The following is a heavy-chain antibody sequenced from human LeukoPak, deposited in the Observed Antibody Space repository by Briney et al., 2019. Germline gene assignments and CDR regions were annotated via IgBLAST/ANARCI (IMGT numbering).Heavy chain of an antibody. CDR2: ISGSGGST. V-gene: IGHV3-23*01. Sequence: GGSLRLSCAVSRFAFSNYGMSWVRQAPGKGLEWVSAISGSGGSTYYADSVKGRLTSSRDNSKNTLSRQMNSLRAEHTALYYCAKSSYYDTRGSYREYYFDYWGQGALVTVSS. CDR1: RFAFSNYG. J-gene: IGHJ4*02. D-gene: IGHD3-22*01. CDR3: AKSSYYDTRGSYREYYFDY.